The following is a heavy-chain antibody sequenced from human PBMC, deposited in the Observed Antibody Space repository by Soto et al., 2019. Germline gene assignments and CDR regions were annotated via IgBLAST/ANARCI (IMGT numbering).Heavy chain of an antibody. D-gene: IGHD3-9*01. V-gene: IGHV1-3*01. Sequence: QVQLVQSGAEVKKPGASVKVSCKASGYTFTSYAMHWVRQAPGQRLEWMGWINAGNGNTKYSQKFQGIVTITRDTSASTAYMELSSLRSEDTAVYYCARGGLDILTGYYLWGQGTLGTVSS. CDR1: GYTFTSYA. CDR3: ARGGLDILTGYYL. CDR2: INAGNGNT. J-gene: IGHJ4*02.